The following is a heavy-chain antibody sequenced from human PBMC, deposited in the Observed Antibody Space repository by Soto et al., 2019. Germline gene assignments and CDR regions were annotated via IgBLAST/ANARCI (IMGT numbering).Heavy chain of an antibody. CDR2: ISNNGGST. J-gene: IGHJ6*01. V-gene: IGHV3-64*04. CDR1: GFTFSSNA. D-gene: IGHD3-3*01. CDR3: VRSSRRDITASRGMDV. Sequence: GGSLRLSCSGPGFTFSSNAMHWVRQPPGTGLEYVSGISNNGGSTYYADSVKDRFIISRDSPKNTLYLQVNSLRPDDTAVYYCVRSSRRDITASRGMDVWGQGTTVTVSS.